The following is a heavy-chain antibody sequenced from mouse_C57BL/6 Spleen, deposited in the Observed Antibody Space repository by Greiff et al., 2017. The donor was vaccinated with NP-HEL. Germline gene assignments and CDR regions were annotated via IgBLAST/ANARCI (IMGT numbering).Heavy chain of an antibody. CDR2: IDPSDSYT. V-gene: IGHV1-69*01. D-gene: IGHD1-1*01. J-gene: IGHJ1*03. CDR1: GYTFTSYW. CDR3: ARGFTTVVAPYWYFDV. Sequence: QVQLKQPGAELVMPGASVKLSCKASGYTFTSYWMHWVKQRPGQGLEWIGEIDPSDSYTNYNQKFKGKSTLTVDKSSSTAYMQLSSLTSEDSAVYYCARGFTTVVAPYWYFDVWGTGTTVTVSS.